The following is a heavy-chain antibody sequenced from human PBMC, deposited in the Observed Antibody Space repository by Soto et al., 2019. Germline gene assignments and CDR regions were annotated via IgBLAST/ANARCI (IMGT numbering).Heavy chain of an antibody. V-gene: IGHV3-23*01. CDR3: AKDLRLTPFYFDY. CDR1: GFTFSGYA. CDR2: ISGSGGST. J-gene: IGHJ4*02. Sequence: GGSLRLSCAASGFTFSGYAMSWVRQAPGKGLEWVSAISGSGGSTYYADSVKGRFTISRDNSKNTLYLQMNSLRAEDTAVYYCAKDLRLTPFYFDYWGQGTLVTVSS. D-gene: IGHD3-10*01.